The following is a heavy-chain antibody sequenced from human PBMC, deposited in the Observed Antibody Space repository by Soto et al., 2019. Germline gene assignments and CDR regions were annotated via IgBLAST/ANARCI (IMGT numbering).Heavy chain of an antibody. J-gene: IGHJ5*02. CDR3: AKDHTLTTFYWFDP. D-gene: IGHD4-4*01. CDR2: IEQDGSEK. CDR1: GFTFSSSW. V-gene: IGHV3-7*03. Sequence: GGSLRLSCAASGFTFSSSWMSWVRQTPGKGLEWVANIEQDGSEKYYVDSVKGRFTISRDNAKNTLYLQMNSLRAEDTALYYCAKDHTLTTFYWFDPWGQGTLVTV.